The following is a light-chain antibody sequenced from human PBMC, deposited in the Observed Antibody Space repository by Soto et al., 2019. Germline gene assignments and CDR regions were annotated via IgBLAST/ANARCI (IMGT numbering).Light chain of an antibody. Sequence: DLVVTQSPLSLPVTLGQPASISCRSSQSLVYTDGNTYLNWFQQRPGQSPRRLIYQVSNRDSGVPDRFSGSGSGTDFTLKISRVEAEDIGVYYCMQATHRPPMYTFGQGTKLEIK. CDR3: MQATHRPPMYT. V-gene: IGKV2-30*01. J-gene: IGKJ2*01. CDR2: QVS. CDR1: QSLVYTDGNTY.